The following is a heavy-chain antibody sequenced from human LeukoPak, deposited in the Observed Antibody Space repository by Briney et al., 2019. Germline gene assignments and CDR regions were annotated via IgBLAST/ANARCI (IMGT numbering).Heavy chain of an antibody. CDR3: ASNGYCSGGSCAFDY. CDR1: GGTYSSYA. J-gene: IGHJ4*02. V-gene: IGHV1-69*13. CDR2: SIPIFGTA. Sequence: ASVKVSCKASGGTYSSYAISWVRQPPGQRLEWMGGSIPIFGTAKYAQKFQGRVTITADESTSTAYLELSSLRSEDTAVYYCASNGYCSGGSCAFDYWGQGTLVTVSS. D-gene: IGHD2-15*01.